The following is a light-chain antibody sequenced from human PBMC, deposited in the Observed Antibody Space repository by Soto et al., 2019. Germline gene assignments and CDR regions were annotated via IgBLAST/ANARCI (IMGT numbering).Light chain of an antibody. CDR1: QTISSW. CDR3: QQYNSCCS. V-gene: IGKV1-5*03. Sequence: DIQMTQSPSTLSASVGDRVTITCRASQTISSWLAWYQQKPGKAPKLLIYKASTLESGVPSRFSGSGSGTEFTLTFSSLQPDDFATYSFQQYNSCCSFGQGTKVEIK. J-gene: IGKJ1*01. CDR2: KAS.